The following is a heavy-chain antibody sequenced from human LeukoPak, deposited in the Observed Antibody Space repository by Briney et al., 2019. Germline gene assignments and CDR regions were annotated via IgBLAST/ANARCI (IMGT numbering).Heavy chain of an antibody. CDR1: GGSISSSNW. J-gene: IGHJ3*02. V-gene: IGHV4-4*02. D-gene: IGHD5-18*01. CDR2: IYHSGST. CDR3: ARAFPDDTAIAIDAFDI. Sequence: SETLSLTCAVSGGSISSSNWWSWVRQPPGKGLEWIGEIYHSGSTNYNPSLKSRVTISVDESKNQFSLKLSSVTAADTAVYYCARAFPDDTAIAIDAFDIWGQGTMVTVSS.